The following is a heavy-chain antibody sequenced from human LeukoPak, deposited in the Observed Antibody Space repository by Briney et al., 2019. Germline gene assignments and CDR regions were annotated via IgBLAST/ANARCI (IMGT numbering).Heavy chain of an antibody. CDR1: GFTFSSYW. V-gene: IGHV3-23*01. CDR3: AKDGLYSSGWYGDYFDY. D-gene: IGHD6-19*01. Sequence: GGSLRLSCAASGFTFSSYWMHWVRQAPGKGLEWVSAISGSGGSTYYADSVKGRFTISRDNSKNTLYLQMNSLRAEDTAVYYCAKDGLYSSGWYGDYFDYWGQGTLVTVSS. J-gene: IGHJ4*02. CDR2: ISGSGGST.